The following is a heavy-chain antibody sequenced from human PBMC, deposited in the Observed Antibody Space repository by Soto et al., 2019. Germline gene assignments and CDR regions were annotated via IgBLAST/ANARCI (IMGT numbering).Heavy chain of an antibody. CDR3: ARGSSASSWYLQH. Sequence: QVQLQQWGAGLLTPSETLSLTCAVSGGSFSGYFWSWIRQPPGKGLEWIGEMTHTGGTNYNPSLKSRVTISIDTSKNQFSLKVTSVTAADTGVYYCARGSSASSWYLQHWGQGTPVIVSS. V-gene: IGHV4-34*01. CDR2: MTHTGGT. J-gene: IGHJ1*01. D-gene: IGHD6-13*01. CDR1: GGSFSGYF.